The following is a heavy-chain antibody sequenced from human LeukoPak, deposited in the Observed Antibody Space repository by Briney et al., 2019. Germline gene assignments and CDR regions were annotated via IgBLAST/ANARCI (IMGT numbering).Heavy chain of an antibody. CDR1: GFSFSGYG. V-gene: IGHV3-21*01. J-gene: IGHJ4*02. D-gene: IGHD5-18*01. CDR2: ISSSSSYI. CDR3: ARDLDTAMVHPDY. Sequence: GGSLRLSCVASGFSFSGYGMCWVRQAPGKGLEWVSSISSSSSYIYYADSVKGRFTISRDNAKNSLYLQMNSLRAEDTAVYYCARDLDTAMVHPDYWGQGTLVTVSS.